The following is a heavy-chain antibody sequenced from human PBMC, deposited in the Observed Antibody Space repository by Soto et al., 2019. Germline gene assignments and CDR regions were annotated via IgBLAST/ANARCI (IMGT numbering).Heavy chain of an antibody. D-gene: IGHD4-17*01. V-gene: IGHV2-70*11. J-gene: IGHJ4*02. CDR1: GFSLSTSGMC. CDR3: ARFTVTHDY. CDR2: IDWDDDK. Sequence: DAGPTRVNPTQTLTLTCTFSGFSLSTSGMCVSWIRQPPGKALEWLARIDWDDDKYYSTSLKTRLTISTDTSKNQVVLTMTNMDPVDTATYYCARFTVTHDYCGQGTLVTGSS.